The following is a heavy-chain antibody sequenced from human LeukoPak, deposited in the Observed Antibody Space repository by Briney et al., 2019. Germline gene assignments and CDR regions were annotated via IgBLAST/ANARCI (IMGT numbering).Heavy chain of an antibody. CDR1: GGSISSYY. CDR2: IYYSGST. V-gene: IGHV4-59*01. CDR3: ARDRNWGAYDI. J-gene: IGHJ3*02. D-gene: IGHD7-27*01. Sequence: SETLSLTCTVSGGSISSYYWSWIRQPPGKGLKWIGYIYYSGSTSYSPSLRSRVTISVDTSKNQFSLKLSSVTAADTAVYYCARDRNWGAYDIWGQGTMVTVSS.